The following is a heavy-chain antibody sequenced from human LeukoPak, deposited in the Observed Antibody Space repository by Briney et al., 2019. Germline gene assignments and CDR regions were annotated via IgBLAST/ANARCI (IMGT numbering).Heavy chain of an antibody. CDR2: INPNNGDT. V-gene: IGHV1-2*02. Sequence: ASVKVSCKTSVYTFSGYYIHWVRQAPGQGLEWMGWINPNNGDTVYEQKFQGRVTVTRDTSITTAYMELNRLKSDDTAVYYCARDKGGRYYPPDYWGQGTPVTVSS. CDR3: ARDKGGRYYPPDY. CDR1: VYTFSGYY. D-gene: IGHD1-26*01. J-gene: IGHJ4*02.